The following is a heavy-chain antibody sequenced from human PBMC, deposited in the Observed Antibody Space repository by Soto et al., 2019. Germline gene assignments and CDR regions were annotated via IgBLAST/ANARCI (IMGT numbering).Heavy chain of an antibody. J-gene: IGHJ5*02. CDR1: GFTFSDYY. CDR2: ISSSSSYT. CDR3: ARAPYSSTTGTLENWFDP. D-gene: IGHD6-13*01. V-gene: IGHV3-11*05. Sequence: GGSLRLSCAASGFTFSDYYMSWIRQAPGKGLEWVSYISSSSSYTNYADSVKGRFTISRDNAKNSLYLQMNSLRAEDTAVHYCARAPYSSTTGTLENWFDPWGQGTLVTVS.